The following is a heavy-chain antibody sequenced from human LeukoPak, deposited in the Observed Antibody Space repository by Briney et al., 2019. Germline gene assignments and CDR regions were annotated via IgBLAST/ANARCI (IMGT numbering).Heavy chain of an antibody. CDR2: ISWNSGSI. D-gene: IGHD3-10*01. J-gene: IGHJ4*02. V-gene: IGHV3-9*01. CDR1: GFTFDDYA. Sequence: PGGSLRLSCAASGFTFDDYAMHWVRQAPGKGLEWVSGISWNSGSIGYADSVEGRFTISRDNAKNSLYLQMNSLRAEDTALYYCAKVGSRLLWFGETEYYFDYWGQGTLVTVSS. CDR3: AKVGSRLLWFGETEYYFDY.